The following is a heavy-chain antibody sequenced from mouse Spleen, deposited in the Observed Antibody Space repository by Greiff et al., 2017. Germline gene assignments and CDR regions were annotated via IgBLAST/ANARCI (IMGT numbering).Heavy chain of an antibody. CDR3: AREGKTRSGPWFAY. D-gene: IGHD6-1*01. V-gene: IGHV1-81*01. CDR2: IYPRSGNT. J-gene: IGHJ3*01. Sequence: VQLQESGAELARPGASVKLSCTASGFTFTSYGISWVQQSTGQGLEWIGEIYPRSGNTYYNEKLKGKATLTADNSSSTAYMELRSLTSEDSAVYFCAREGKTRSGPWFAYWGQGTLVTVSA. CDR1: GFTFTSYG.